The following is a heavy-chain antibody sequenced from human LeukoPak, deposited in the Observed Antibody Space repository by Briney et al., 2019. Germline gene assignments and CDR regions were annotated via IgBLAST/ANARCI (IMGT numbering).Heavy chain of an antibody. J-gene: IGHJ4*02. Sequence: GASVKVYCKSSGYTFTSYDINWVRQATGQGLEWMGWVNPKSGSTGYAQKFQGRVTMTRNTSISTVYMELSSLIFEDTAVYYCARGKGSGISMVRGTISWRGMYFDYWGQGMLVTVSS. CDR3: ARGKGSGISMVRGTISWRGMYFDY. CDR1: GYTFTSYD. V-gene: IGHV1-8*01. CDR2: VNPKSGST. D-gene: IGHD3-10*01.